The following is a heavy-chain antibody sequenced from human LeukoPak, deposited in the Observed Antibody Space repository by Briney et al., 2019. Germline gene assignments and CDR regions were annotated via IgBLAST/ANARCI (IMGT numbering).Heavy chain of an antibody. D-gene: IGHD2-2*01. Sequence: SVKVSCKXSGGTFSSAGISWVRQAPGQGLEWMGGIIPMIGTPNYAQKFQGRVTITADESTSTAYMELSSLRSEDTAVYYCASHCSSTSCYADYYYMDVWGKGTTVSVSS. J-gene: IGHJ6*03. CDR3: ASHCSSTSCYADYYYMDV. V-gene: IGHV1-69*13. CDR2: IIPMIGTP. CDR1: GGTFSSAG.